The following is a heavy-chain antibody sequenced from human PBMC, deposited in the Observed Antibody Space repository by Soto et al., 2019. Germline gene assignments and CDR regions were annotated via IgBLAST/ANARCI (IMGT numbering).Heavy chain of an antibody. J-gene: IGHJ4*02. CDR1: GYSFISYD. D-gene: IGHD6-19*01. CDR2: MNPNSGKT. Sequence: GASVKVSCKASGYSFISYDINWVRQATGQGLEWMGWMNPNSGKTAYAQKFQGRVTMTRDTSISTAYMELSSLIFEDTAMYFCARGGFSSGWRHDYWGQGTLVTVSS. CDR3: ARGGFSSGWRHDY. V-gene: IGHV1-8*01.